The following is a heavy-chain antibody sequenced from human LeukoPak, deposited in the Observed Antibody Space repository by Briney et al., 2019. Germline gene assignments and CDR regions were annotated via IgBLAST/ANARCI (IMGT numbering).Heavy chain of an antibody. CDR1: GYSFTSYG. V-gene: IGHV1-18*01. Sequence: ASVKVSCKASGYSFTSYGISWVRQTPGQGLEWMGWISVHNGNTNYAQKLQGSVIMTTDTSTSTAYMELRSLRSDDTAVYYCARDYYDILTGYYNFDYWGQGTLVTVSS. CDR2: ISVHNGNT. J-gene: IGHJ4*02. D-gene: IGHD3-9*01. CDR3: ARDYYDILTGYYNFDY.